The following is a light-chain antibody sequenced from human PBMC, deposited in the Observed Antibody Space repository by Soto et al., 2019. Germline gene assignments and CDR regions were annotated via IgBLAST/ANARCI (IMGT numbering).Light chain of an antibody. V-gene: IGKV3-20*01. CDR2: GTS. J-gene: IGKJ1*01. Sequence: EIVMTQSPAPLSVSPGERATLSCRASQSVSTTYLAWYQQKPGQSPRLLIYGTSNRATGIPDRFSGSGSGTDFTLTISRLEPEDFAVYYCQQYGMSRWTFGQGTKVDIK. CDR1: QSVSTTY. CDR3: QQYGMSRWT.